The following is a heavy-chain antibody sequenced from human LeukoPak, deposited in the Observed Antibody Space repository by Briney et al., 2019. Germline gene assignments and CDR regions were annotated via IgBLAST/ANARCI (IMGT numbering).Heavy chain of an antibody. V-gene: IGHV3-11*04. CDR1: GFVFSDYY. CDR2: ISSSGTTK. CDR3: ARQTYTYDSSGFDH. Sequence: SGGSLRLSCAASGFVFSDYYMNWIRQAPGKGLGWVSSISSSGTTKYFADSVKGRITISRDNAKNSLYLQMNSLRVEDTAVYYCARQTYTYDSSGFDHWGQGAQVIVSS. D-gene: IGHD3-22*01. J-gene: IGHJ4*02.